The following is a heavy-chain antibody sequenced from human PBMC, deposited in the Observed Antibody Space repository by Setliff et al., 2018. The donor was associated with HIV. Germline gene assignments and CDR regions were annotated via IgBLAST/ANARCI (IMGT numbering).Heavy chain of an antibody. CDR1: GGSISSSSYY. CDR3: ARQFPPYHSGAHYSDL. V-gene: IGHV4-39*01. J-gene: IGHJ5*02. Sequence: SETLSLTCSVSGGSISSSSYYWGWIRQPPGKGLDWIGSMSYTGTTYDNPSLKSRVTISVDTSKNQFSLKLTSVTAADAAIYYCARQFPPYHSGAHYSDLWSQGTLVTVSS. D-gene: IGHD6-19*01. CDR2: MSYTGTT.